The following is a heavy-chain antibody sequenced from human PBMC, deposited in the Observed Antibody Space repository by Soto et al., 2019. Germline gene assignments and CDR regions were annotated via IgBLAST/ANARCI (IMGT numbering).Heavy chain of an antibody. CDR3: ARLQIYDSRAAPTPIFHP. CDR1: GGSFTITNYF. V-gene: IGHV4-39*01. J-gene: IGHJ1*01. CDR2: MYYNGNT. Sequence: QLQESGPGLVKPSETLSLTCTVYGGSFTITNYFWGWIRQPPGKGLEWIGYMYYNGNTFYSPSLKSRVTMSGDTSKRQFSLDLSSVTSADTAMYYCARLQIYDSRAAPTPIFHPLGLGAMVTVSS. D-gene: IGHD3-22*01.